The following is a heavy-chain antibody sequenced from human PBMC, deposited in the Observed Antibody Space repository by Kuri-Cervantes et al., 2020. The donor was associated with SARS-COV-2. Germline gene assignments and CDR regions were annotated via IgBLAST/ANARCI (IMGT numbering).Heavy chain of an antibody. D-gene: IGHD2-15*01. J-gene: IGHJ5*02. CDR2: IYYSGST. V-gene: IGHV4-39*01. CDR3: ARLGGYCSGGSCYYNWFDP. CDR1: GGSTSSSSYY. Sequence: SETLSLTCTVSGGSTSSSSYYWGWIRQPPGKGLEWIGSIYYSGSTYYNPSLKSRVTISVDTSKNQFSLKLSSVTAADTAVYYCARLGGYCSGGSCYYNWFDPWGQGTLVTVSS.